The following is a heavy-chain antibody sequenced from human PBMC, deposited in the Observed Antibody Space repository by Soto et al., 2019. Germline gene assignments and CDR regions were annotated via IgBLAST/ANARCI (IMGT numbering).Heavy chain of an antibody. CDR3: ARDIERDGYASFDC. D-gene: IGHD5-12*01. Sequence: EVQLVESGGGLVQPGGSLRLSCGASGFTVSSNYMSWVRQAPGKGLEWVSVIYGGGTTSYTDSVKGRFTISRDNSKDTLYLQMNSLRAEDTAVYYCARDIERDGYASFDCWGQGTLVTVSS. J-gene: IGHJ4*02. V-gene: IGHV3-66*01. CDR2: IYGGGTT. CDR1: GFTVSSNY.